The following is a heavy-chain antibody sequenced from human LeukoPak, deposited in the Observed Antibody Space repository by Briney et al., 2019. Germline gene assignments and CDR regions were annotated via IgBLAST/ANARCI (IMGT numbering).Heavy chain of an antibody. Sequence: GGSLRLSCAASGFTFSFYWMSWARQAPGKGLEWVSSASGRGTYTYYADSVKGRFTISRDTSKNILYLQMDSLRAEDTAVYYCAKSRGPRVMIYGVDVFPPFDSWGQGALVSVSP. CDR2: ASGRGTYT. V-gene: IGHV3-23*01. CDR3: AKSRGPRVMIYGVDVFPPFDS. J-gene: IGHJ4*02. CDR1: GFTFSFYW. D-gene: IGHD3/OR15-3a*01.